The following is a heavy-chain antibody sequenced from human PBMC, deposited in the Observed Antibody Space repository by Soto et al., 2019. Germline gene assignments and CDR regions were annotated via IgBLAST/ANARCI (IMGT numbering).Heavy chain of an antibody. Sequence: QVQLEQSGAEVKKPGSSVKVSCKASGGTFNTFAISWVRQAPGQGLEWIGGIIPIFETANYAQRLQDRLTIPADESTRTAYMELSRLTSDDTAIYFCATSTSSSWQNDYWGLGTRVVVSS. V-gene: IGHV1-69*01. CDR1: GGTFNTFA. J-gene: IGHJ4*02. CDR2: IIPIFETA. CDR3: ATSTSSSWQNDY. D-gene: IGHD6-13*01.